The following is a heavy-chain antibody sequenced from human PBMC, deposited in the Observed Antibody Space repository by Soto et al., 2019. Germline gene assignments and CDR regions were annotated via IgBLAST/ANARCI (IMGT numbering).Heavy chain of an antibody. J-gene: IGHJ4*02. V-gene: IGHV3-23*01. Sequence: GGSLRLSCAASGFTFSSYAMSWVRQAPGKGLEWVSAISGSGGSTYYADSVKGRFTISRDNSKNTLYLQMNSLGAEDTAVYYCAKDLLGGFNYFDYWGQGTLVTVSS. CDR1: GFTFSSYA. CDR2: ISGSGGST. CDR3: AKDLLGGFNYFDY. D-gene: IGHD3-9*01.